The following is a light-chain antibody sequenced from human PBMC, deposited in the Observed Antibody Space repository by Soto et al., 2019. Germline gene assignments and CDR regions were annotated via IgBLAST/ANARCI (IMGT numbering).Light chain of an antibody. Sequence: DIQMTQSPSTLSASVGDTVTVTCRASQRVSGWLAWSQQKPGEAPKPLIYDASALPRGVPSRFSGSGSGTKFTLTIASLQPDDFATYYCQQYETFSGTFGPGTKVDSK. V-gene: IGKV1-5*01. CDR3: QQYETFSGT. CDR1: QRVSGW. J-gene: IGKJ1*01. CDR2: DAS.